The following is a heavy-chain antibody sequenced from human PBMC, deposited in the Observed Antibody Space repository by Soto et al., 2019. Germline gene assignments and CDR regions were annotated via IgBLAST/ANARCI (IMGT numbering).Heavy chain of an antibody. Sequence: QVQLQQWGAGLLKPSETLSLTCAVYGGSFSGYQWTWIRQTPGKGLEWIGEINDTGNINYNPSLKSRVTIFIDTAKKQISLKLSSVTAADTAVYYCARGLIVWFGELSRRGGYYYYVDVWGKGTTVTVSS. CDR1: GGSFSGYQ. CDR2: INDTGNI. J-gene: IGHJ6*03. V-gene: IGHV4-34*01. CDR3: ARGLIVWFGELSRRGGYYYYVDV. D-gene: IGHD3-10*01.